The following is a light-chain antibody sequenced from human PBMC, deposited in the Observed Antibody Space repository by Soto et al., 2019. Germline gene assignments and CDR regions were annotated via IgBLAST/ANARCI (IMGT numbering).Light chain of an antibody. CDR1: QGISNY. V-gene: IGKV1-27*01. CDR2: TAS. Sequence: DIPMTQSPSSLSASVGDSVTITCRASQGISNYLAWYQQKPGKVPKLLIYTASTLQSGVPSRFSGSGSGTDFTLTISSLQPEDVATYYCQKYNGAPQTFGQGTKVEIK. CDR3: QKYNGAPQT. J-gene: IGKJ1*01.